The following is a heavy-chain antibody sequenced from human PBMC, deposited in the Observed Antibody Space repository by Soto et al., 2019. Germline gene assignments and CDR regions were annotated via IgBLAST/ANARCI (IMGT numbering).Heavy chain of an antibody. V-gene: IGHV3-23*01. CDR2: ISGSGGST. Sequence: EVQLLESGGGLVQPGGSLRLSCAASGFTFSSYAMSWVRQAPGKGLEWVSGISGSGGSTYYADAVKGRFTISRDNSKNTMYVQMNSLRAEETDVYYCAKDPRRIQLWFWSDYWGQGALGTVSS. CDR3: AKDPRRIQLWFWSDY. D-gene: IGHD5-18*01. CDR1: GFTFSSYA. J-gene: IGHJ4*02.